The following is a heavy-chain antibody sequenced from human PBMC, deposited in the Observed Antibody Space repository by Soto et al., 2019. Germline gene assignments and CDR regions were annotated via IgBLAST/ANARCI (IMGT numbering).Heavy chain of an antibody. Sequence: GGSLRLSCAASGFIFSTYSMNWVRQAPGKGLEWVSSISSSSNYIYYADSMKGRFTISRDNAKNSLYLQMNSLRAEDTAVYYCARDVSGMGDWFDPWGQGTLVTVSS. CDR1: GFIFSTYS. J-gene: IGHJ5*02. CDR2: ISSSSNYI. CDR3: ARDVSGMGDWFDP. D-gene: IGHD1-26*01. V-gene: IGHV3-21*01.